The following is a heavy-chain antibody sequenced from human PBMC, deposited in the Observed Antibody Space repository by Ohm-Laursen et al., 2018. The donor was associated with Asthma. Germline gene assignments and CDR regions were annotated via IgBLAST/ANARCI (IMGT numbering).Heavy chain of an antibody. J-gene: IGHJ3*02. CDR2: IYYSGST. D-gene: IGHD4-23*01. Sequence: SQTLSLTCTVSGGSISSGGYYWSWIRQHPGKGLEWIGHIYYSGSTYYNPSLKSRVTISVDTSKNQFSLKLSSVTAADTAVYYCARDRPGYGGNPHAFDIWGQGTMVTVSS. V-gene: IGHV4-31*03. CDR3: ARDRPGYGGNPHAFDI. CDR1: GGSISSGGYY.